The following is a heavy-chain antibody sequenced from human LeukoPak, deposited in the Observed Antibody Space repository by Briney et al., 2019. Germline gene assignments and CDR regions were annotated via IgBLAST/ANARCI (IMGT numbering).Heavy chain of an antibody. CDR2: ISESGGRI. J-gene: IGHJ3*02. Sequence: PGRSLRLSCAASGFTFSSYAMHWVRQAPGQGLEWLSSISESGGRIFYRGSVKGRFTSSRDNAKKSVFLQMNSLRVEDTAVYYCAKEVFTGSGAAFDIWGPGTMVTVSS. CDR1: GFTFSSYA. CDR3: AKEVFTGSGAAFDI. V-gene: IGHV3-21*01. D-gene: IGHD3-10*01.